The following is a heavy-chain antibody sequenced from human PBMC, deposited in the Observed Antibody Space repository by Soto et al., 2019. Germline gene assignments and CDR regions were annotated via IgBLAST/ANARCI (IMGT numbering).Heavy chain of an antibody. CDR3: AKDGGKDGYFGNWFDP. Sequence: SVKVSCKASGGTFSNYAITWLRQAPGQGLEWLGRIIPIFGSVTFAQKFQGRITLTADESTTTVYMKLSSLRSDDTAVYYCAKDGGKDGYFGNWFDPWGQGTQVTVSS. J-gene: IGHJ5*02. CDR1: GGTFSNYA. CDR2: IIPIFGSV. V-gene: IGHV1-69*13. D-gene: IGHD5-12*01.